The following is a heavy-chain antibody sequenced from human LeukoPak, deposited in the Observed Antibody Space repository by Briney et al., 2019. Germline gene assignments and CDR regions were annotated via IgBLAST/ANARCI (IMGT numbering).Heavy chain of an antibody. CDR3: ARASSSWDTNFDY. Sequence: AASVKVSCKATGYTFTSYYMHVVRQAPGQGLEWMGIINPSGGSTSYAQKFQGRVTMTRDMSTSTVYMELSSLRSEDTAVYYCARASSSWDTNFDYWGQGTLVTVSS. V-gene: IGHV1-46*01. D-gene: IGHD6-13*01. CDR1: GYTFTSYY. CDR2: INPSGGST. J-gene: IGHJ4*02.